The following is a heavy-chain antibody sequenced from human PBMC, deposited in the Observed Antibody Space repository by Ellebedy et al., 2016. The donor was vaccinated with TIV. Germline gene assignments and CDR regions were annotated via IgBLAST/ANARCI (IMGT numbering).Heavy chain of an antibody. CDR3: ARDAVQFYYYGMDV. J-gene: IGHJ6*02. CDR2: VSYDGRNK. Sequence: GGSLRLSCAASGFTFSSYAIHWVRQAPGKGLEWLAVVSYDGRNKYYADSVKGRFTISRDNSKNTLYLQMNSLRPEDTAVYYCARDAVQFYYYGMDVWGQGTTVTVSS. V-gene: IGHV3-30*04. CDR1: GFTFSSYA.